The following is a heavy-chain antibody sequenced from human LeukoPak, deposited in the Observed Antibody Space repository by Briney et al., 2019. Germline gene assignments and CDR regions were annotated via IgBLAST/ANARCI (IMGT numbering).Heavy chain of an antibody. CDR3: ARLANDFWSGYPDY. CDR2: IYYSGST. J-gene: IGHJ4*02. V-gene: IGHV4-59*08. CDR1: GGSISSYY. Sequence: SETLSLTCTVSGGSISSYYWSWIRQPPGKGLECIGYIYYSGSTNYNPSLKSRVTISVDTSKNQFSLKLSSVTAADTAVYYCARLANDFWSGYPDYWGQGTLVTVSS. D-gene: IGHD3-3*01.